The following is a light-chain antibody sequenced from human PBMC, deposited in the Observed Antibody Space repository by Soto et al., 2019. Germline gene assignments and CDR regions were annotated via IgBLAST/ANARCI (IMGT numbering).Light chain of an antibody. J-gene: IGKJ2*01. V-gene: IGKV2-28*01. Sequence: DIVMTQSPLSLPVTPGERPSTSGRPSQSPLHSMGNTNWDWYLQKPGQSPQLLIYLGSNRASGVPDRFSGSGSGTDFTLKISRVEAEDVGVYYCMQALQTPRYTFGQGTKLEIK. CDR3: MQALQTPRYT. CDR2: LGS. CDR1: QSPLHSMGNTN.